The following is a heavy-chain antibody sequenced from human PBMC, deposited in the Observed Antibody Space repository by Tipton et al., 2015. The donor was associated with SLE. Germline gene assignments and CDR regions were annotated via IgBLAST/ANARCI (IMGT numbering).Heavy chain of an antibody. CDR1: GGSIRGHY. CDR3: ARDPPSSYYYGMDV. D-gene: IGHD3-10*01. V-gene: IGHV4-59*11. CDR2: IYYDGIT. J-gene: IGHJ6*02. Sequence: TLSLTCSVSGGSIRGHYWSWIRQLPGKGLEWIGYIYYDGITNYNPSLKSRVTISVDTSKNQFSLKLNSVTAADTAVYYCARDPPSSYYYGMDVWGRGATVTVPS.